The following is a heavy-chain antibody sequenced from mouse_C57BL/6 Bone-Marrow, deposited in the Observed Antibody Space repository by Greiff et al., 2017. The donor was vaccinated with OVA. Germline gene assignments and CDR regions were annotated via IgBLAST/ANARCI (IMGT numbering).Heavy chain of an antibody. CDR2: IYPRSGNT. D-gene: IGHD6-2*01. V-gene: IGHV1-81*01. CDR1: GYTFTSYG. CDR3: ARSLGLYYFDY. Sequence: QVQLKESGAELARPGASVKLSCKASGYTFTSYGISWVKQRTGQGFEWIGEIYPRSGNTYYNEKFKGKATLTADKSSSTAYMELRSLTSEDSAVYFCARSLGLYYFDYWGQGTTLTVSS. J-gene: IGHJ2*01.